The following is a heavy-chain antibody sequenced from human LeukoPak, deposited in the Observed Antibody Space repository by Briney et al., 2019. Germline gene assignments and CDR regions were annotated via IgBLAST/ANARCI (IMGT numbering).Heavy chain of an antibody. CDR3: ARENPNYFDY. CDR2: IYSGGST. V-gene: IGHV3-53*01. J-gene: IGHJ4*02. CDR1: GFTVSSSY. Sequence: GGSLRLSCAASGFTVSSSYMSWVRQAPGKGLEWVSVIYSGGSTYYAESVKGRFTISRDSSKNTLYLQMNSLRVEDTAEYYCARENPNYFDYWGQGTLVTVSS. D-gene: IGHD1-14*01.